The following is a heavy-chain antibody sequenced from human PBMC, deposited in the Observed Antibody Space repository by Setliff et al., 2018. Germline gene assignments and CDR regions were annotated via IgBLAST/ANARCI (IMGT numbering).Heavy chain of an antibody. Sequence: GESLKISCKGSGYSFTSDWIGWVRQMPGKGLEWMGIIYPGDSDTRYSPSFQGQVTISADKSISTAYLQWSSLKASDTAIYYCARHFRNWYFDYWGQGTLVTVPQ. D-gene: IGHD1-1*01. J-gene: IGHJ4*02. CDR1: GYSFTSDW. CDR3: ARHFRNWYFDY. CDR2: IYPGDSDT. V-gene: IGHV5-51*01.